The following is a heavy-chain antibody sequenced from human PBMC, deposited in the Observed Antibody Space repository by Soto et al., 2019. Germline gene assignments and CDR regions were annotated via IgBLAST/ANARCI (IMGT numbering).Heavy chain of an antibody. J-gene: IGHJ4*02. CDR1: GDSLDSGDSY. Sequence: PSETLSLTCTVSGDSLDSGDSYWSWIRQPPGKGLEWIGYIYHYGSTSYNPSLKSRLIISVDTSKSQFSLKVSSVTGADTAVYYCARGVYADYSYYFEYWGQGALVTVSS. D-gene: IGHD4-17*01. V-gene: IGHV4-30-4*01. CDR3: ARGVYADYSYYFEY. CDR2: IYHYGST.